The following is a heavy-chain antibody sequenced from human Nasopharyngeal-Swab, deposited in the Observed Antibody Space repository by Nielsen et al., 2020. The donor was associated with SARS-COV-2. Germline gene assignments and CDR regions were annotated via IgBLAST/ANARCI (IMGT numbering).Heavy chain of an antibody. D-gene: IGHD3-3*01. Sequence: LRLSCTVSGGSISSGGYYWSWIRQHPGKGLEWIGYIYYSGSTYYNPSLKSRVTISVDTSKNQFSLKLSSVTAADTAVYYCARELYYDFWSGYYWPSEPWFDPWGQGTLVTVSS. J-gene: IGHJ5*02. CDR1: GGSISSGGYY. V-gene: IGHV4-31*03. CDR3: ARELYYDFWSGYYWPSEPWFDP. CDR2: IYYSGST.